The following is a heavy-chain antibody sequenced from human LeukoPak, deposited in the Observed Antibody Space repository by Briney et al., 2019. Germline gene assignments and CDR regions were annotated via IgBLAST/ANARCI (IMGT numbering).Heavy chain of an antibody. CDR1: GFTFSSYA. Sequence: GGSLILSCAASGFTFSSYAMSWVRQAPGKGLEWVSGISGSGSSTYYADSVKGRFTISRDTSKNTLYLQMNSLRAEDTAVYYCAKDSGGSGAYFDYWGQGTLVTVSS. V-gene: IGHV3-23*01. CDR2: ISGSGSST. J-gene: IGHJ4*02. CDR3: AKDSGGSGAYFDY. D-gene: IGHD2-15*01.